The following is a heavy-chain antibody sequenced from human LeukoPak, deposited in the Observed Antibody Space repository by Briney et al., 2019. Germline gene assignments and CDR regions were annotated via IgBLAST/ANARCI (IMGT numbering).Heavy chain of an antibody. V-gene: IGHV4-59*11. D-gene: IGHD5-24*01. J-gene: IGHJ5*02. CDR2: IYYSGST. Sequence: PSETLSLTCTVSGGSISGHYWSWIRQPPGKGLEWIGYIYYSGSTNYNPSLKSRVTISVDTSKNQFSLKLSSVTAADTAVYYCARGGRDGYNSYNWFDPWGQGTLVTVSS. CDR1: GGSISGHY. CDR3: ARGGRDGYNSYNWFDP.